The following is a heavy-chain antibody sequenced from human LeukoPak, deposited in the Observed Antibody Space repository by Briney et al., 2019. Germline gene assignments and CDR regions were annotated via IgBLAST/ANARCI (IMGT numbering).Heavy chain of an antibody. CDR2: IKSKTDGGTT. Sequence: GGSLRLSCAASGFTFSNAWMSWVRQAPGKGLEWVGRIKSKTDGGTTDYAAPAKGRFTISRDNSKNTLYLQMNSLRAEDTAVYYCARDEDDYGDPPGDYWGQGTLVTVSS. CDR1: GFTFSNAW. J-gene: IGHJ4*02. V-gene: IGHV3-15*01. CDR3: ARDEDDYGDPPGDY. D-gene: IGHD4-17*01.